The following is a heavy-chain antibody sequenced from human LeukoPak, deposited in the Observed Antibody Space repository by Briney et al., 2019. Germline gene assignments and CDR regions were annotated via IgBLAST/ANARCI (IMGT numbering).Heavy chain of an antibody. V-gene: IGHV3-23*01. CDR1: GFTFSNYA. Sequence: PGGSLRLSCAASGFTFSNYAMSWVRQAPGKGLEWVSTLSGSGGSTYYADSVRGRFTISRDNSKNTLYLRVNSLRAEDTAVYYCSSGWLFGYWGQGTLVTVSS. J-gene: IGHJ4*02. D-gene: IGHD3-10*01. CDR2: LSGSGGST. CDR3: SSGWLFGY.